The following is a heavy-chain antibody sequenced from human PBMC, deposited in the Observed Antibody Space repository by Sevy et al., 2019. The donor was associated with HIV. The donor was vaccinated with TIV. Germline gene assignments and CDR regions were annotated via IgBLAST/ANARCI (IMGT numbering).Heavy chain of an antibody. Sequence: GGSLRLSCAASGFTFSSYAMHWVRQAPGKGLEWVAVISYDGSNKYYADSVKGRFTISRDNSKNTLYLQMNSLGAEDTAVYYCARDGCGGSCYPPYYYYYGMDVWGQGTTVTVSS. CDR2: ISYDGSNK. J-gene: IGHJ6*02. D-gene: IGHD2-15*01. CDR1: GFTFSSYA. V-gene: IGHV3-30-3*01. CDR3: ARDGCGGSCYPPYYYYYGMDV.